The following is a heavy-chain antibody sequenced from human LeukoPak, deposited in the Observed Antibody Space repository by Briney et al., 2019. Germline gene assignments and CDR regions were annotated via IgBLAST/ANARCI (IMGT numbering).Heavy chain of an antibody. V-gene: IGHV4-39*01. CDR3: ARSRTEITMIIPHWYFDL. CDR2: IYSSGST. J-gene: IGHJ2*01. D-gene: IGHD3-22*01. CDR1: GGSISSSSYY. Sequence: PSETLSLTCTVSGGSISSSSYYWDWIRQPPGEGLEWIGSIYSSGSTYYNPSLESRVTVSVDTSKNQFSLRLSSVTAADTAVYYCARSRTEITMIIPHWYFDLWGRGTLVTVSS.